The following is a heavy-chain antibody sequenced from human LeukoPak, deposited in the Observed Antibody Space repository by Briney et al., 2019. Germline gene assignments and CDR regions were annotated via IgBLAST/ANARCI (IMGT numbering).Heavy chain of an antibody. D-gene: IGHD5-12*01. CDR3: ARTQLVRLGRRTQHFDY. CDR2: IYSGGST. Sequence: GGSLRLSCAASGFTVSSNYMSWVRQAPGKGLEWVSVIYSGGSTYYADSVKGRFTISRDNSKNTLYLQMNSLRAEDTAVYYCARTQLVRLGRRTQHFDYWGQGTLVTVSS. J-gene: IGHJ4*02. CDR1: GFTVSSNY. V-gene: IGHV3-53*01.